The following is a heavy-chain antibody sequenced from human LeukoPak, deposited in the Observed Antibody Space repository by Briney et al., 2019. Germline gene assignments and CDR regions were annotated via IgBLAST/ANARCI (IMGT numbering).Heavy chain of an antibody. D-gene: IGHD5-12*01. V-gene: IGHV3-7*01. CDR2: IKQDGSEK. J-gene: IGHJ4*02. Sequence: GGSLRLSCAASGFTFSSYWMSWVRQAPGKGLEWVANIKQDGSEKYYVDSVKGRFTISRDNAKNSLYLQMNSLRAEDTAVYYCARSGYSGYGPFDYWGQGTLVTVSS. CDR1: GFTFSSYW. CDR3: ARSGYSGYGPFDY.